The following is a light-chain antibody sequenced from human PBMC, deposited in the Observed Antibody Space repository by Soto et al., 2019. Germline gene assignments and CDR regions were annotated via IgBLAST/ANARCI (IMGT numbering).Light chain of an antibody. CDR2: YVS. Sequence: SQMTQXPXSXXAXXXDXXAXXCRASQSIGKHLNWYQQKPGKAPKFLIYYVSNLQSGVPSRFSGSGSGTDFTLTIDSLQPEDFATYYCQQGYTSSITFGQGTRLEIK. CDR3: QQGYTSSIT. V-gene: IGKV1-39*01. J-gene: IGKJ5*01. CDR1: QSIGKH.